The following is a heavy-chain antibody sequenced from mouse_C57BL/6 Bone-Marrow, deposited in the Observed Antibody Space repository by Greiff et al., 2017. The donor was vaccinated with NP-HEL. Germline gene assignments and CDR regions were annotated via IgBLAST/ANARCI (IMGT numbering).Heavy chain of an antibody. CDR1: GYAFSSYW. J-gene: IGHJ1*03. CDR3: ARGGTTVAFDV. CDR2: IYPGDGDT. D-gene: IGHD1-1*01. V-gene: IGHV1-80*01. Sequence: QVQLQQSGAELVKPGASVKISCKASGYAFSSYWMNWVKKRPGKGLEWIGQIYPGDGDTNYNGKFKGKATLTADKSSSTAYMQLSSLTSEDSAVYFCARGGTTVAFDVWGTGTTVTVSS.